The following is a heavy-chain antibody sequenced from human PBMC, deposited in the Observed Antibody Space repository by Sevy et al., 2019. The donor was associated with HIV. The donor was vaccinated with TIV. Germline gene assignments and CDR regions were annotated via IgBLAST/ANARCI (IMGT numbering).Heavy chain of an antibody. CDR3: ARGGETPRGFDP. Sequence: SETLSLTCAVSGGSISSVNWWHWVRQPPEKGLEWIGEIYHSGSTNYNPSLKSRVTISVDNSKNPFSLKLSSVTAADTAVYYCARGGETPRGFDPWGQGSLVTVSS. J-gene: IGHJ5*02. CDR1: GGSISSVNW. CDR2: IYHSGST. V-gene: IGHV4-4*02. D-gene: IGHD3-16*01.